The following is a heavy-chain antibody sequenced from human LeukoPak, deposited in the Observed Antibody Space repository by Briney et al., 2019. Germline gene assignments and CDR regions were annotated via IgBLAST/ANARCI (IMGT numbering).Heavy chain of an antibody. CDR2: ISGSGGST. CDR1: GFTFSSYA. J-gene: IGHJ6*02. D-gene: IGHD6-19*01. V-gene: IGHV3-23*01. CDR3: AKEEQWLVWAGEDYYYYGMDV. Sequence: GGSLRLFCAASGFTFSSYAMSWVRQAPGKGLEWVSAISGSGGSTYYADSVKGRFTISRDNSKNTLYLQMNSLRAEDTAVYYCAKEEQWLVWAGEDYYYYGMDVWGQGTTVTVSS.